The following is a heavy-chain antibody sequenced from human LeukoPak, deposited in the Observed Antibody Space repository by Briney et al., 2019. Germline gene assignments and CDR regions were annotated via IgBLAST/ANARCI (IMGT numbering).Heavy chain of an antibody. J-gene: IGHJ4*02. CDR2: ISGSGGST. CDR1: GFTFSYYA. CDR3: AKGRDYCSGGSCYSQLDF. V-gene: IGHV3-23*01. D-gene: IGHD2-15*01. Sequence: GGSLRLSCAASGFTFSYYAMNWVRQAPGKGLEWVSAISGSGGSTYYADSVKGRFTISRDNSKNTLYLQMNSLRAEDTAVYYCAKGRDYCSGGSCYSQLDFWGQGTLVTVSS.